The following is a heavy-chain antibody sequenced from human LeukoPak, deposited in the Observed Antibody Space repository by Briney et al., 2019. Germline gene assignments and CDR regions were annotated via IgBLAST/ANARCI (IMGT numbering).Heavy chain of an antibody. Sequence: SHTLSLTRTVCGRLLSRYYRRWIRHPAGKGLEWIGRIYTSGSTNSNPSLKSRVTMSVDTSKNQFSLKLSSVTAADTAVYYCARSSSPEFYEWLYFDYWGQGTLVTVSS. V-gene: IGHV4-4*07. CDR2: IYTSGST. J-gene: IGHJ4*02. CDR1: GRLLSRYY. D-gene: IGHD6-6*01. CDR3: ARSSSPEFYEWLYFDY.